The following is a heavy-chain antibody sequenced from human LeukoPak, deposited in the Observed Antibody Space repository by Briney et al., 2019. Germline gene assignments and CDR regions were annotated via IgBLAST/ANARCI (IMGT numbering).Heavy chain of an antibody. J-gene: IGHJ2*01. Sequence: PSETLSLTCSVSGDSITGYYWGWIRQPPGKGLEWIGSIYYSGSTYYNPSLKSRVTISVDTSKNQFSLKLSSVTAADTAVYYCARDLTYYDILTGYSRVWYFDLWGRGTLVTVSS. D-gene: IGHD3-9*01. CDR3: ARDLTYYDILTGYSRVWYFDL. V-gene: IGHV4-59*01. CDR1: GDSITGYY. CDR2: IYYSGST.